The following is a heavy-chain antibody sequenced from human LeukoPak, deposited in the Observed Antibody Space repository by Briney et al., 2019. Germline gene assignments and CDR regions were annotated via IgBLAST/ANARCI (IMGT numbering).Heavy chain of an antibody. J-gene: IGHJ4*02. V-gene: IGHV3-23*01. Sequence: GGSLRLSYVGSGFSFSSYAMTWVRQAPGKGLEWVSTIYGGGSNTFYADSVKGRFTISRDDSKNVQFLQMNSLRPEDTAVYFCAKRITEAVGIYFDSWGPGALVTISS. CDR2: IYGGGSNT. CDR3: AKRITEAVGIYFDS. CDR1: GFSFSSYA. D-gene: IGHD6-19*01.